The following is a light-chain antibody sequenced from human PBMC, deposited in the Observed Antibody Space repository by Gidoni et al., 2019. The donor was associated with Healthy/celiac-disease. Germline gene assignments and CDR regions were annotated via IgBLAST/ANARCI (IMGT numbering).Light chain of an antibody. V-gene: IGLV3-1*01. CDR2: QDS. Sequence: SYELTQPPSVSVSPGQPASITCSGGKLGDKYACWYQQKPGQPPVLVIYQDSKRPSGIPERFSGSNSGNTATLTISGTQAMDEADYYCQAWDSSTVVFGGGTKLTVL. CDR1: KLGDKY. J-gene: IGLJ2*01. CDR3: QAWDSSTVV.